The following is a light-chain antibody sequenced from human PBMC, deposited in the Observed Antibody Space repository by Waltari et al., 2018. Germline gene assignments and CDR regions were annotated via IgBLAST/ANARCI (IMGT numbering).Light chain of an antibody. Sequence: DTQMTQSPSTLSASVGDRISITCRASRSISDWLSWYQQKPGKAPKLLIYKASNLKSGVPSRFGGSGSGTEFTLTISSLQHDDVATYYCQQYDGPAWTFGQGTKVEIK. CDR3: QQYDGPAWT. J-gene: IGKJ1*01. V-gene: IGKV1-5*03. CDR1: RSISDW. CDR2: KAS.